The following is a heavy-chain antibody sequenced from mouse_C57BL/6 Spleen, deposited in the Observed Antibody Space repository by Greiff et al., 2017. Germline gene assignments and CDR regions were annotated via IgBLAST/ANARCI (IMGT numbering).Heavy chain of an antibody. CDR3: ARSDSNYHFDY. CDR2: IYPGDGDT. D-gene: IGHD2-5*01. CDR1: GYAFSSSW. V-gene: IGHV1-82*01. Sequence: VQLKESGPELVQPGASVKISCKASGYAFSSSWMNWVKQRPGKGLEWIGRIYPGDGDTNYNGKFKGKATLTADKSSSTAYMQLSSLTSEDSAVYFCARSDSNYHFDYWGQGTTLTVSS. J-gene: IGHJ2*01.